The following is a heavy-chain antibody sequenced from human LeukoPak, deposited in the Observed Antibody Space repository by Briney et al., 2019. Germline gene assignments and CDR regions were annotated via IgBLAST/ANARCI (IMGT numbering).Heavy chain of an antibody. J-gene: IGHJ5*02. CDR3: AREITLRLGYWFDP. Sequence: PGGSLRLSCAASGFSFSNHGMHWVRQAPGKGLEWVAVIWYDGTKTYYADSVKGRLTISRDNSKNTVYLQVSSLRAEDTAVYYCAREITLRLGYWFDPWGQGTLVTVSS. CDR2: IWYDGTKT. CDR1: GFSFSNHG. V-gene: IGHV3-33*01. D-gene: IGHD3-16*01.